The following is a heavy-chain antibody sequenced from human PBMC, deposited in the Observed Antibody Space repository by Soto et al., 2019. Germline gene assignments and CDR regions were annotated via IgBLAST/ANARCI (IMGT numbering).Heavy chain of an antibody. Sequence: GASVKVSCKASGYTFTSYGISWLRQAPGQGLEWMGWISAYNGNTNYAQKLQGRVTMTTDTSTSTAYMELRSLRSDDTAVYYCARPYYDSSGYYGGYYYYYGMDVWGQGTTVTVSS. J-gene: IGHJ6*02. D-gene: IGHD3-22*01. CDR1: GYTFTSYG. CDR3: ARPYYDSSGYYGGYYYYYGMDV. CDR2: ISAYNGNT. V-gene: IGHV1-18*01.